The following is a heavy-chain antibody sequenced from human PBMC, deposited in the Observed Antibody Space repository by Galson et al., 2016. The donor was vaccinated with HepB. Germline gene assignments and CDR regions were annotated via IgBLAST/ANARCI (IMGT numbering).Heavy chain of an antibody. Sequence: SLRLSCAASGFTFSRYALRWVRQAPGKGLEYVSAISSNGGTTYYADSVKGRFTISRDNFKNTLYLQMSSLRAEDTAVYHCVKDFDYVWGSFRFQTKYYFDYWGQGTLVTVSS. D-gene: IGHD3-16*02. CDR1: GFTFSRYA. J-gene: IGHJ4*02. CDR2: ISSNGGTT. V-gene: IGHV3-64D*06. CDR3: VKDFDYVWGSFRFQTKYYFDY.